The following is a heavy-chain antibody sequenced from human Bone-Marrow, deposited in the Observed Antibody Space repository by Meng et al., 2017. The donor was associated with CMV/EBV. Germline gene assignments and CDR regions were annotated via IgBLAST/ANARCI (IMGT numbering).Heavy chain of an antibody. CDR3: ARGRSCVNGVCYDDHNYFGP. V-gene: IGHV4-59*01. CDR1: GGSITTFY. J-gene: IGHJ5*02. D-gene: IGHD2-8*01. Sequence: GSLRLSCAASGGSITTFYWNWIRQPPGKGLEWIGNVYYTGSTNYNPSLKSRVTISLDTSKNQLSLKLNSLTTADTAVYFCARGRSCVNGVCYDDHNYFGPWGQGTLVTVSS. CDR2: VYYTGST.